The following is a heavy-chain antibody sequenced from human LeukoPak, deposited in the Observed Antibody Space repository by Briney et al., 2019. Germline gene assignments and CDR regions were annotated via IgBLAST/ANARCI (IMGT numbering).Heavy chain of an antibody. CDR1: GFTVSSNS. CDR2: ISSSSSYI. CDR3: ARVRGVRPTYYFDY. D-gene: IGHD1-1*01. J-gene: IGHJ4*02. V-gene: IGHV3-21*01. Sequence: GGSLRLSCTVSGFTVSSNSMNWVRQAPGKGLEWVSSISSSSSYIYYADSVKGRFTISRDNAKNSLYLQMNSLRAEDTAVYYCARVRGVRPTYYFDYWGQGTLVTVSS.